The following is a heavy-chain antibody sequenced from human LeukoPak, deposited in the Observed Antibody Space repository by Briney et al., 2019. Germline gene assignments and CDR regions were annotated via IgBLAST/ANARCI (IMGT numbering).Heavy chain of an antibody. CDR1: GFILRSYA. V-gene: IGHV3-64*01. J-gene: IGHJ4*02. D-gene: IGHD2-15*01. Sequence: GGSLRLPCAASGFILRSYAMHWVRKAPGKGLEYVSAISSEGGSTSYANSVKGRFTISRDNSKSTLFLQMGSLRAEDMAVYYCAKNGAPYCSGVSCYDYWGQGTLVTVSS. CDR3: AKNGAPYCSGVSCYDY. CDR2: ISSEGGST.